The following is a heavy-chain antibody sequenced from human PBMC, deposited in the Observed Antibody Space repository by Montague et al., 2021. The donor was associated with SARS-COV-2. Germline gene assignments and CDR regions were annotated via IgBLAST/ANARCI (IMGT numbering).Heavy chain of an antibody. CDR1: FGSISTYY. V-gene: IGHV4-59*03. D-gene: IGHD2-21*01. Sequence: SETLSLTCTDSFGSISTYYWSWIRQPPGKGLEWIGFIFYNGSTKYNPSLKRRVSISLDTSKNQFSLKLSSVTAADTAVYYCAGQDAWAYCGDECYRGWFDSWGQGTLVTVSS. CDR3: AGQDAWAYCGDECYRGWFDS. CDR2: IFYNGST. J-gene: IGHJ5*01.